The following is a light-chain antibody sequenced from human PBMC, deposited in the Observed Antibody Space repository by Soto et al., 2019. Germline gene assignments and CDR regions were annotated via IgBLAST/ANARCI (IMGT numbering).Light chain of an antibody. Sequence: NFMLTQPHSVSESPGKTVTISCTRSSGSIASNYVQWYQQRPGSAPTTVIYEDNQRPSGVPDRFSGSIDSSSNSASLTISALKTEDEAAYYCQSYDSSNHEVFGGGTKLTVL. CDR3: QSYDSSNHEV. CDR1: SGSIASNY. J-gene: IGLJ2*01. CDR2: EDN. V-gene: IGLV6-57*04.